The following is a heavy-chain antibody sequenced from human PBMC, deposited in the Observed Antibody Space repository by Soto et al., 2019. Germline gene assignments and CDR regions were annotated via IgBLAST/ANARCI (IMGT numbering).Heavy chain of an antibody. Sequence: GGSLRLSCAASGFTFSSYSMNWVRQAPGKGLEWVSSISSSSSYIYYADSVKGRFTISRDNAKNSLYLQMNSLRAEDTAVYYCAREQAIAVAGTPNYYYYYYMDVWGKGTTVTVSS. D-gene: IGHD6-19*01. V-gene: IGHV3-21*01. CDR3: AREQAIAVAGTPNYYYYYYMDV. CDR1: GFTFSSYS. J-gene: IGHJ6*03. CDR2: ISSSSSYI.